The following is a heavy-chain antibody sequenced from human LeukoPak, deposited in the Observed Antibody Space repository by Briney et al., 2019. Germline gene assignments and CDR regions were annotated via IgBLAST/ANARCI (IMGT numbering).Heavy chain of an antibody. CDR2: IYYSGST. Sequence: PSETLSLTCTVSGGSISSSSYYWGWIRQPPGKGLEWIGSIYYSGSTYYNPSLKSRVTISVDTSKNQFSLKLSSVTAADTAVYYCARHAADCSGGSCYSVGGWYYYYYYMDVWGKGTTVTISS. D-gene: IGHD2-15*01. CDR1: GGSISSSSYY. V-gene: IGHV4-39*01. J-gene: IGHJ6*03. CDR3: ARHAADCSGGSCYSVGGWYYYYYYMDV.